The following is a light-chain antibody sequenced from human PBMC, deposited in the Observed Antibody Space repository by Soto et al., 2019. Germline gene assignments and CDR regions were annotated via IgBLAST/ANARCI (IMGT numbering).Light chain of an antibody. CDR3: QQRNNWLT. CDR1: QSVSSN. V-gene: IGKV3-11*01. Sequence: EIVLTQSPATLSLSPGERATLSCRASQSVSSNNLAWYQQKPGQAPRLLIYDASNRATGIPARFSGSGSGTDFTLTISRLAPEDFAVYYCQQRNNWLTFGGGTKVEIK. CDR2: DAS. J-gene: IGKJ4*01.